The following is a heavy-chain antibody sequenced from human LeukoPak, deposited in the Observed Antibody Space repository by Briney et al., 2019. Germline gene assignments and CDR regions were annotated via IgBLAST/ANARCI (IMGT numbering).Heavy chain of an antibody. CDR2: ISAYNGNT. CDR3: ARGYCSGGSCYFFDY. Sequence: ASVKVSCKASGYTFTSYGISWVRQAPGQGLEWMGWISAYNGNTNYAQKLQGRVTMTTDTSTSTAYMELRSLRSDDTAVYYCARGYCSGGSCYFFDYWGQGTLVTVSS. D-gene: IGHD2-15*01. J-gene: IGHJ4*02. V-gene: IGHV1-18*01. CDR1: GYTFTSYG.